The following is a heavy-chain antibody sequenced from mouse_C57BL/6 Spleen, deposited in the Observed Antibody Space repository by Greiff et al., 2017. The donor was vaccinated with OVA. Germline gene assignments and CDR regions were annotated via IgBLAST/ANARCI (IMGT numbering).Heavy chain of an antibody. CDR2: IYIGNGYT. CDR3: ARGGIYYGNYVNAMDY. Sequence: EVKLMESGAELVRPGSSVKMSCKTSGYTFTSYGINWVKQRPGQGLEWIGYIYIGNGYTEYNEKFKGKATLTSDTSSSTAYMQLSSLSSEDSAIYFCARGGIYYGNYVNAMDYWGQGTSVTVSS. V-gene: IGHV1-58*01. J-gene: IGHJ4*01. CDR1: GYTFTSYG. D-gene: IGHD2-1*01.